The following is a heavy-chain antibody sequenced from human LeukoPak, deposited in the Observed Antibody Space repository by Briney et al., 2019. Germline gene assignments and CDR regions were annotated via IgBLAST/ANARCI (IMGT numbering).Heavy chain of an antibody. J-gene: IGHJ5*02. CDR3: ARGYSSGWYGRTAPDWFDP. Sequence: SETLSLTCTVSGGSISSYYWSWIRQPAGKGLEWIGRIYTSGSTNYNPSLKSRVTMSVDTSKNQFSLKLSSVTAADTAVYYCARGYSSGWYGRTAPDWFDPWGQGTLVTVSS. CDR2: IYTSGST. CDR1: GGSISSYY. D-gene: IGHD6-19*01. V-gene: IGHV4-4*07.